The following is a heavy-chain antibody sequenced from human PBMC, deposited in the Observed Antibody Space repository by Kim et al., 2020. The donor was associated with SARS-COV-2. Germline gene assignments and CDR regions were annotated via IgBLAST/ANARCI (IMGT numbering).Heavy chain of an antibody. CDR2: MNPKSGDT. D-gene: IGHD5-12*01. CDR3: ARGLVDYSGDEFLICSS. V-gene: IGHV1-8*01. J-gene: IGHJ5*01. Sequence: ASVNVSCKASGFTFTNYDINWVRQATGQGLEWMGWMNPKSGDTRYAQKFQGRVTMTRDTSITTAYMELRSLRSDDTAVYFCARGLVDYSGDEFLICSSWG. CDR1: GFTFTNYD.